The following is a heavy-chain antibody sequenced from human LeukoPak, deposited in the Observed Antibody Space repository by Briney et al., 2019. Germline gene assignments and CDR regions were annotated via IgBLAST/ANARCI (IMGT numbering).Heavy chain of an antibody. CDR1: GDSINAYF. CDR3: ARDLTLLWFGESLGEFDP. V-gene: IGHV4-4*07. J-gene: IGHJ5*02. Sequence: SETLSLTCTVSGDSINAYFWGWIRQPAGKGLEWIGRIYSSGSTYYNPSLKSRVTISVDTSKNQFSLKLSSVTAADTAVYYCARDLTLLWFGESLGEFDPWGQGTLVTVSS. D-gene: IGHD3-10*01. CDR2: IYSSGST.